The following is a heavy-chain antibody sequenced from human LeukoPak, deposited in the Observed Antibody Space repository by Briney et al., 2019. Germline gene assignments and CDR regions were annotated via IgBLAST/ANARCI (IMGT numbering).Heavy chain of an antibody. CDR2: ISGSGGGT. CDR3: AKFFQSVAGNDAFDI. V-gene: IGHV3-23*01. D-gene: IGHD6-19*01. Sequence: GGSLRLSCAASGFTFSSYAMSWVRQAPGKGLEGVSAISGSGGGTYNADSVKGRFTISRDNSKNTLYLQMNSLRAEDTAVYYCAKFFQSVAGNDAFDIWGQGTMVTVSS. CDR1: GFTFSSYA. J-gene: IGHJ3*02.